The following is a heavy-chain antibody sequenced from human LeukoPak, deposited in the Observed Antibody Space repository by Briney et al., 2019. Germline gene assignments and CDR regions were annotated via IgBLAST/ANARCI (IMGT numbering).Heavy chain of an antibody. Sequence: SQTLSLTCTVSGGSISSGDYYWSWIRQPPGKGLEWIGYIYYSGSTYYNPSLKSRVTISVDTSKNQFSLKLSYVTAADTAVYYCASNSGSYDDAFDIWGQGTMVTVSS. D-gene: IGHD1-26*01. CDR3: ASNSGSYDDAFDI. V-gene: IGHV4-30-4*08. CDR1: GGSISSGDYY. J-gene: IGHJ3*02. CDR2: IYYSGST.